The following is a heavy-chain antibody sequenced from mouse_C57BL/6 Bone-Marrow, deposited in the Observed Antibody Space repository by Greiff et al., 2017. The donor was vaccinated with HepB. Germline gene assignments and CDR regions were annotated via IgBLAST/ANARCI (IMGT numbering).Heavy chain of an antibody. Sequence: QVQLKQSGAELVKPGASVKISCKASGYAFSSYWMNWVKQRPGKGLEWIGQIYPGDGDTNYNGKFKGKATLTADKSSSTAYMQLSSLTSEDSAVYFCARLPSDYYGSSLDYWGQGTTLTVSS. CDR2: IYPGDGDT. CDR1: GYAFSSYW. D-gene: IGHD1-1*01. CDR3: ARLPSDYYGSSLDY. J-gene: IGHJ2*01. V-gene: IGHV1-80*01.